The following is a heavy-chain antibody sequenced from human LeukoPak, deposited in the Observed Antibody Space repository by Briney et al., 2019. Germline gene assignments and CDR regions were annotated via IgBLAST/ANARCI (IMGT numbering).Heavy chain of an antibody. CDR1: GGSISNYY. CDR2: IYYSGST. Sequence: SETLSLTCTVSGGSISNYYWCWLRQSPVKGLEWIGFIYYSGSTNYNPSLKSRVTISVDTSKNQFSLKLSSVPAADTAVYYCARDTYYYDSSGYNYFDYWGQGTLVTVSS. V-gene: IGHV4-59*12. CDR3: ARDTYYYDSSGYNYFDY. J-gene: IGHJ4*02. D-gene: IGHD3-22*01.